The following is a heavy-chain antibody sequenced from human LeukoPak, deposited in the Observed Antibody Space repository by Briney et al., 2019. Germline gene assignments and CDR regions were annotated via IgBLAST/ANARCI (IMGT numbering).Heavy chain of an antibody. CDR2: IYSGGST. CDR3: ARGMVFGVVTGY. J-gene: IGHJ4*02. Sequence: GGSLRLSCAASGFTVSSNYMSWVRQAPGKGLEWVSVIYSGGSTYYADSVKGRFTISRDNAKNSLYLQMNSLRAEDTAVYYCARGMVFGVVTGYWGQGTLVTVS. D-gene: IGHD3-3*01. V-gene: IGHV3-53*01. CDR1: GFTVSSNY.